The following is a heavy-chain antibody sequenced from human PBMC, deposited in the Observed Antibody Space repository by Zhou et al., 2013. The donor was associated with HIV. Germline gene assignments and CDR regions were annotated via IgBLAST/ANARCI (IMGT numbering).Heavy chain of an antibody. J-gene: IGHJ6*03. Sequence: QVQLVQSGAEVKKPGSSVKVSCKASGGTFSSYAISWVRQAPGQGLEWMGGIIPIFGTANYAQKFQGRVTITTDESTSTAYMELSSLRSEDTAVYYCARDCGIAARPHYYYYYMDVWGKGTTGHRLL. CDR3: ARDCGIAARPHYYYYYMDV. D-gene: IGHD6-6*01. CDR1: GGTFSSYA. CDR2: IIPIFGTA. V-gene: IGHV1-69*05.